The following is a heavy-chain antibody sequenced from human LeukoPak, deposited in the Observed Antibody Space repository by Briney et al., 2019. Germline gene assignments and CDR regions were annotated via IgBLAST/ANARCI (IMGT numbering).Heavy chain of an antibody. J-gene: IGHJ2*01. CDR2: IRYDGSNK. CDR3: AKNVYSSGWYPAGYFDL. D-gene: IGHD6-19*01. V-gene: IGHV3-30*02. CDR1: GFTFSSYG. Sequence: PGGSLRLSCAASGFTFSSYGMHWVRQAPGKGLEWVAFIRYDGSNKYYADSVKSRFTISRDNSKNTLYLRMNSLRAEDTAVYYCAKNVYSSGWYPAGYFDLWGRGALVTVSS.